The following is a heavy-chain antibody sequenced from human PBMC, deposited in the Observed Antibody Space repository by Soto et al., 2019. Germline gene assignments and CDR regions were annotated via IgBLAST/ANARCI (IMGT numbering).Heavy chain of an antibody. V-gene: IGHV1-18*01. D-gene: IGHD2-15*01. Sequence: GASVKVSCKASGYTFTSYGISWVRQAPGQGLEWMGWISAYNGNTNYAQKLQGRVTMTTDTSTSTAYMELRSLRSDDTAVYYCARKVGGGAGEKTQNWFDPWGKGTLVTVPS. J-gene: IGHJ5*02. CDR1: GYTFTSYG. CDR3: ARKVGGGAGEKTQNWFDP. CDR2: ISAYNGNT.